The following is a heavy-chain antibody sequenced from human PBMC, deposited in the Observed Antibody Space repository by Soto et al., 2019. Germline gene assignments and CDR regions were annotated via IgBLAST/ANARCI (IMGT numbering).Heavy chain of an antibody. D-gene: IGHD3-9*01. CDR2: ISYDGSNK. J-gene: IGHJ4*02. CDR3: ARVLRSFDWLSPLDS. V-gene: IGHV3-30-3*01. CDR1: GFTFSSYA. Sequence: GGSLRLSCAASGFTFSSYAMHWVRQAPGKGLEWVAVISYDGSNKYYADSVKGRFTISRDNSKNTLYLQMNSLRAEDTAVYYCARVLRSFDWLSPLDSWGQGTLVTVSS.